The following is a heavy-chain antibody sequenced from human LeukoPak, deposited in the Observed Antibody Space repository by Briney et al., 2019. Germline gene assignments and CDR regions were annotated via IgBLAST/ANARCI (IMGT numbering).Heavy chain of an antibody. D-gene: IGHD4-17*01. Sequence: SGGSLRLSCAASGFTFSDYYMSWIRQAPGKGLEWVSYISSSGSTIYYADSVKGRFTISRDNAKNSLYLQMNSLRAEDTAVYYCARDEDYGIFVNVDYWGQGTLVTVSS. CDR2: ISSSGSTI. CDR3: ARDEDYGIFVNVDY. J-gene: IGHJ4*02. CDR1: GFTFSDYY. V-gene: IGHV3-11*01.